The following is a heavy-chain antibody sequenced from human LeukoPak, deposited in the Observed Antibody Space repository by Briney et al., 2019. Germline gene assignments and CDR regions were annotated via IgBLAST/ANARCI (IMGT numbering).Heavy chain of an antibody. CDR1: GYTFTGYY. J-gene: IGHJ4*02. CDR3: ARSRYYYDSSGYYIDY. D-gene: IGHD3-22*01. Sequence: ASVKVSCKASGYTFTGYYMHWVRQAPGQGLEWMGRINPNSGGTNYAQKFQGRVTMTGDTSISTAYMKLSRLRSDDTAVYYCARSRYYYDSSGYYIDYWGQGTLVTVSS. V-gene: IGHV1-2*06. CDR2: INPNSGGT.